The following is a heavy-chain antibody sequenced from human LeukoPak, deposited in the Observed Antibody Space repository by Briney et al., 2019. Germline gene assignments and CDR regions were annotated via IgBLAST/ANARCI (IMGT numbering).Heavy chain of an antibody. D-gene: IGHD3-22*01. CDR2: IYHTGST. Sequence: GSLRLSCAASGFTFSSYWMSWVRQPPGKGLEWIGEIYHTGSTNYSPSLKSRVTMSLDKSKNQYSLNLSSVTAADTAVYYCATYYDSSGYRFDYWGQGTLVTVSS. J-gene: IGHJ4*02. CDR3: ATYYDSSGYRFDY. CDR1: GFTFSSYW. V-gene: IGHV4-4*02.